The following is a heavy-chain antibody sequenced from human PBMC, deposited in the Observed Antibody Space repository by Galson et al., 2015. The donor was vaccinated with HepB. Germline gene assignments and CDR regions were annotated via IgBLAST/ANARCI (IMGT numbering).Heavy chain of an antibody. J-gene: IGHJ6*02. CDR3: ARGLSKFLDTYYYYYGMDV. CDR2: TYYRSKGYN. Sequence: CAISGDSVSSNSAAWNWIRQSPSRGLEWLGRTYYRSKGYNDYAVSVKSRITINPDTSKNQFSLQLNSVTPEDTAVYYCARGLSKFLDTYYYYYGMDVWGQGTTVTVSS. D-gene: IGHD1-1*01. V-gene: IGHV6-1*01. CDR1: GDSVSSNSAA.